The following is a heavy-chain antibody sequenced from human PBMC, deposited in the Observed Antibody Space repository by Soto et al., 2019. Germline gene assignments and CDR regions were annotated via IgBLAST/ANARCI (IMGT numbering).Heavy chain of an antibody. J-gene: IGHJ5*02. Sequence: QVQLQESGPGLVKPSQTLSLTCTVSGGSISSGGYYWSWIRQHPGKGLEWFGYIYYSGSPYYNPSLNGRVTLSVDTSKNHFSLKLSSVTAADTAVYYCAGGIEELVVVPAAIPGWFDPWGQGTLVTVSS. D-gene: IGHD2-2*01. CDR1: GGSISSGGYY. CDR3: AGGIEELVVVPAAIPGWFDP. CDR2: IYYSGSP. V-gene: IGHV4-31*03.